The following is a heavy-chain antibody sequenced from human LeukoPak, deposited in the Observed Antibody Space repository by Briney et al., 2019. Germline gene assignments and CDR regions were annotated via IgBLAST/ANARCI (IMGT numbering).Heavy chain of an antibody. CDR1: GYTFTAYY. D-gene: IGHD3-3*01. V-gene: IGHV1-2*02. J-gene: IGHJ4*02. CDR3: AREGTVVGVAPFDY. CDR2: INPNSGAA. Sequence: ASVKVSCKASGYTFTAYYIHWVRQAPGQGLECLGWINPNSGAATCAQKFQGRVTMTRDTSIRTHYMEVSRLRSDDTAVYYCAREGTVVGVAPFDYWGQGTLVTVSS.